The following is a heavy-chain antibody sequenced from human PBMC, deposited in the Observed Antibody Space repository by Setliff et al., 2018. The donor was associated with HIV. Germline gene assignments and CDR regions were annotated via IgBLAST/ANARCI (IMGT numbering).Heavy chain of an antibody. D-gene: IGHD3-22*01. CDR3: AREYYYDSSGYRAFDY. CDR2: IIPILDTT. J-gene: IGHJ4*02. V-gene: IGHV1-18*04. CDR1: GYTFTDYY. Sequence: VASVKVSCKASGYTFTDYYIHWVRRAPGRGLEWIGTIIPILDTTNYAQKLQGRVTMTTDTSTSTAYMELRSLRSDDTAVYYCAREYYYDSSGYRAFDYWGQGTLVTVSS.